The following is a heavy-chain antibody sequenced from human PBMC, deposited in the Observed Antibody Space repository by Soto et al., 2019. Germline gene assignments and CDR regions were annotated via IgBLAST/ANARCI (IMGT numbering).Heavy chain of an antibody. D-gene: IGHD2-15*01. V-gene: IGHV3-30*18. CDR1: RFTFSSYG. Sequence: PGGSLRLSCTASRFTFSSYGMHWVRQAPGKGLEWVAVTSFDGNYRYYAASVRGRFTISRDNSKNALYLQMNSLTVEDTAVYYCAKDRGYCSGGSCSALDYWGQGTLVTVSS. CDR3: AKDRGYCSGGSCSALDY. J-gene: IGHJ4*02. CDR2: TSFDGNYR.